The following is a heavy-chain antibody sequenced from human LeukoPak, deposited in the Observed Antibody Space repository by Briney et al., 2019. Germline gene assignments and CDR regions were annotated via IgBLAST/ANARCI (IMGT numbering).Heavy chain of an antibody. CDR1: GYTFTIYY. CDR2: INPNGGST. J-gene: IGHJ4*02. D-gene: IGHD2-15*01. Sequence: ASVTVSFKASGYTFTIYYMHWVRQAPGQGLEGMGLINPNGGSTSYAQKFQGRVTMTTDTSTSTVCMELSGLRSEDTAVYYCARGVHVGVLAAPDYWGQGTLVTVSS. V-gene: IGHV1-46*01. CDR3: ARGVHVGVLAAPDY.